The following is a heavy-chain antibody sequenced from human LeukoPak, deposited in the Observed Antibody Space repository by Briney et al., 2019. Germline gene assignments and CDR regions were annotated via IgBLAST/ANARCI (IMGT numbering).Heavy chain of an antibody. CDR1: GYTFTSYG. CDR3: ARDHFWSGSRTDAFDI. V-gene: IGHV1-18*01. J-gene: IGHJ3*02. Sequence: GASVKVSCKASGYTFTSYGIIWVRQAPGKGLEWMGWISAYNGNTNYAQKLQGRVTMTTDTSTSTAYMELRSLRSDDTAVFYCARDHFWSGSRTDAFDIWGQGTMVTVSS. D-gene: IGHD3-3*02. CDR2: ISAYNGNT.